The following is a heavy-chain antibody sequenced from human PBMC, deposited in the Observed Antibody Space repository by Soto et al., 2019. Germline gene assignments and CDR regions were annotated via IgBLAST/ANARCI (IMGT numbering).Heavy chain of an antibody. CDR2: ISYDGSNK. D-gene: IGHD3-22*01. Sequence: PGGSLRLSCAASGFTFSSYAMHWVRQAPGKGLEWVAFISYDGSNKYYEESVKVRFTISIDNSKNTLYLQMNSPRAEDTAVYYCARDTGDSSGYYYYYYYGMDXWGQGTTVTVS. V-gene: IGHV3-30-3*01. CDR1: GFTFSSYA. CDR3: ARDTGDSSGYYYYYYYGMDX. J-gene: IGHJ6*02.